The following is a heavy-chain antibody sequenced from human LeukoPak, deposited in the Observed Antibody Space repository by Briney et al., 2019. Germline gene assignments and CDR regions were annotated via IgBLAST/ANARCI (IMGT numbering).Heavy chain of an antibody. CDR1: GITVSSNY. V-gene: IGHV3-53*01. J-gene: IGHJ3*02. Sequence: PGGSLRLSCAASGITVSSNYMNWVRQAPGEGLGWGSDIYSGGSTYYAESAKGRFTIYKDNSKNKVYLQMNSLRAEDTSVYYSERDLAHTQAFDIWGRGTMVTVSS. CDR3: ERDLAHTQAFDI. D-gene: IGHD2-2*02. CDR2: IYSGGST.